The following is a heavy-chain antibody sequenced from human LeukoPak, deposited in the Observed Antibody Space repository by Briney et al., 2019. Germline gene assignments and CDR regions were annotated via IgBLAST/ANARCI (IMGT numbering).Heavy chain of an antibody. Sequence: PGGSLRLSCAASGFTFSDYWMTWVRQAPGKGLEWVAHIKQDGSEKYYVDSVKGRFTVSRDNAKNLVFLPMNSLRAEDTAVYYCARGWNYAFRFDYWGQGTLVTVSS. CDR3: ARGWNYAFRFDY. J-gene: IGHJ4*02. V-gene: IGHV3-7*01. D-gene: IGHD1-7*01. CDR2: IKQDGSEK. CDR1: GFTFSDYW.